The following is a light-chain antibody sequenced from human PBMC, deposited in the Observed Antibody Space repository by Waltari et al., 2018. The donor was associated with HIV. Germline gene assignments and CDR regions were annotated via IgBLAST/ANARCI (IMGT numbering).Light chain of an antibody. CDR1: SSDLTYYNS. CDR3: TSYISSSTPV. CDR2: DVS. V-gene: IGLV2-14*01. J-gene: IGLJ3*02. Sequence: LTQPASVSGSPGQSITISCTGTSSDLTYYNSVSWYQHHPGKAPKVIIYDVSNRPSGVSHRFSGSKSGHTASLTISGLQAEDEADYFCTSYISSSTPVFGGGTKLTVL.